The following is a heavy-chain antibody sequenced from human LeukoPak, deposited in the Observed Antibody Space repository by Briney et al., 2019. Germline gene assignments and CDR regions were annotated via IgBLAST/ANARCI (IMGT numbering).Heavy chain of an antibody. Sequence: GGSLRLSCAAPGFTFSNYEMNWVRQAPGKGLEWVSYISGSGSTIYYADSVKGRFTISRDNAKDSLYLQMNSLRAEDTAVYYCARVRSGYSHENCFDCWGQGTLVTVSS. CDR1: GFTFSNYE. D-gene: IGHD5-18*01. V-gene: IGHV3-48*03. CDR2: ISGSGSTI. J-gene: IGHJ4*02. CDR3: ARVRSGYSHENCFDC.